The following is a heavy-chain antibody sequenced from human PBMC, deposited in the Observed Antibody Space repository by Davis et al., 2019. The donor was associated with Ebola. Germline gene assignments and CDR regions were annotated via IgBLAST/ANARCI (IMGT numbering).Heavy chain of an antibody. V-gene: IGHV3-23*01. CDR2: IRSSGGST. CDR3: AGDTTVTTFGHYYSMDL. Sequence: PGGSLRLSCAASGFTFGRYAMTWVRQAPGKGLEWVSTIRSSGGSTYYADSVKGRFIISRDNSKNTVYLQMNSLRAEDTAVLYCAGDTTVTTFGHYYSMDLWGQGTTVTVSS. CDR1: GFTFGRYA. J-gene: IGHJ6*02. D-gene: IGHD4-11*01.